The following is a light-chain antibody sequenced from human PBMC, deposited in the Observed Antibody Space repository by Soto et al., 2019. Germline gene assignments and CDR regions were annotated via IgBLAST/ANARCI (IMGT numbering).Light chain of an antibody. J-gene: IGKJ1*01. CDR1: QSVSSY. V-gene: IGKV3-11*01. CDR2: DAS. CDR3: QQRSNWWT. Sequence: PGERATLSCRASQSVSSYLAWHQQKPGQAPRLLIYDASNRATGIPARFSGSGSGTDFTLTISSLEPEDFAVYYCQQRSNWWTFGQGTKVEIK.